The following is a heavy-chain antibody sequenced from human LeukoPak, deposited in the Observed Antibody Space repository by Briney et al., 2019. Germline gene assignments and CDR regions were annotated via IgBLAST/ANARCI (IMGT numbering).Heavy chain of an antibody. J-gene: IGHJ4*02. V-gene: IGHV1-69*01. CDR3: ARGLAEYGGNSGDY. Sequence: ASVKVSCKASGGTFSSYAISWVRQAPGQGLEWMGGLIPIFGTANYAQKFQGRVTITADESTSTAYMELSSLRSEDTAVYYCARGLAEYGGNSGDYWRGGTVVSVSS. CDR2: LIPIFGTA. CDR1: GGTFSSYA. D-gene: IGHD4-23*01.